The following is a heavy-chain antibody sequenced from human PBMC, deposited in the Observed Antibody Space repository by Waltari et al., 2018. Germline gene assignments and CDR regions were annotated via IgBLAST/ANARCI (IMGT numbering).Heavy chain of an antibody. CDR2: INHSGST. J-gene: IGHJ2*01. CDR1: GGSFSGSD. CDR3: ARGRTGDLGYFDL. V-gene: IGHV4-34*01. Sequence: QVQLQQWGAGRLKPSETLSLTCAVYGGSFSGSDWSWFPQPPGKGLEWIGEINHSGSTNYNPSLKSRVTISIDTSKNQFSLKLSSVTAADTAVYYCARGRTGDLGYFDLWGRGTLVTVSS. D-gene: IGHD7-27*01.